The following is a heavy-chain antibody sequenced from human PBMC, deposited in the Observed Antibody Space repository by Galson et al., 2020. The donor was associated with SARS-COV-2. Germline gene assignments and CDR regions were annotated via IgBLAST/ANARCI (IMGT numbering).Heavy chain of an antibody. J-gene: IGHJ4*02. CDR2: ISSSGST. D-gene: IGHD2-21*02. V-gene: IGHV4-59*08. Sequence: SETLSLTCTVSGGSISSFYWSWIRQPPGKGLEWIAYISSSGSTNYNPSLKSRVTLSVDTSKNEFSVQLRSVTAADTAVYYCARHVSTVDPRTACDFWGQGTLVTVSS. CDR1: GGSISSFY. CDR3: ARHVSTVDPRTACDF.